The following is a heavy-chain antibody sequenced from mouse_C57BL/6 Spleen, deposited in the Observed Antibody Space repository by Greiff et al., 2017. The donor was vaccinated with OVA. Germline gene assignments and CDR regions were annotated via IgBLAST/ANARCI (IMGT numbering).Heavy chain of an antibody. V-gene: IGHV1-69*01. Sequence: QVQLQQPGAELVMPGASVKLSCKASGYTFTSYWMHWVKQRPGQGLEWIGEIDPSDSYTNYNQKFKGKSTLTVDKSSSTAYMQLSSLTSEDSAVYYCARGSSGTGGYAMDYWGQGTSVTVSS. CDR2: IDPSDSYT. CDR3: ARGSSGTGGYAMDY. D-gene: IGHD4-1*01. J-gene: IGHJ4*01. CDR1: GYTFTSYW.